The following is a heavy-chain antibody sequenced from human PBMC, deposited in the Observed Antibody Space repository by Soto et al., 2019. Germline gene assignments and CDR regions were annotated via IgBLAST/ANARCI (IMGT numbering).Heavy chain of an antibody. CDR3: ARGVGVTYYDFWPFGP. CDR1: GGTFSSYA. J-gene: IGHJ5*02. CDR2: IIPIFGTA. D-gene: IGHD3-3*01. Sequence: QVQLVQSGAEVKKPGSSVKVSCKASGGTFSSYAISWVRQAPGQGLEWMGGIIPIFGTANYAPKFQGRVTITADEYTNTAYMALRILGSEDRAVSYCARGVGVTYYDFWPFGPWGQGTLVTVSS. V-gene: IGHV1-69*12.